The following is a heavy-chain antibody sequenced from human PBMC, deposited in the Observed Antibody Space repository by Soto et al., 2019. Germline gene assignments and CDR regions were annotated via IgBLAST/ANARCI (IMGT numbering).Heavy chain of an antibody. V-gene: IGHV3-21*01. J-gene: IGHJ6*03. CDR1: GFTFSSYS. CDR2: ISSSSSYI. D-gene: IGHD2-2*01. CDR3: ARETPPRLRMPAHYYYDYIDV. Sequence: EVQLVESGGGLVKPGGSLRLSCAASGFTFSSYSMNWVRQAPGKGLEWVSSISSSSSYIYYEDSVNGRITISRDNAKYSLYLQMTSQSAEDTAVYYCARETPPRLRMPAHYYYDYIDVWGQGTTVTVSS.